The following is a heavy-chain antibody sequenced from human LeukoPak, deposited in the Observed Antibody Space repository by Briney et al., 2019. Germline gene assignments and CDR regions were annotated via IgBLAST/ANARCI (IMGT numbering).Heavy chain of an antibody. D-gene: IGHD2-15*01. J-gene: IGHJ5*02. V-gene: IGHV4-59*12. CDR1: GGSISNYY. CDR3: ARGWYCSGGSCPGYDP. CDR2: IYYSGST. Sequence: PSETLSLTCTLSGGSISNYYWSWIRQSPGKGLEWIRSIYYSGSTYYNPSLKSRVTISVDTSKNQFSLKLSSVTAADTAVYYCARGWYCSGGSCPGYDPWGQGTLVTVSS.